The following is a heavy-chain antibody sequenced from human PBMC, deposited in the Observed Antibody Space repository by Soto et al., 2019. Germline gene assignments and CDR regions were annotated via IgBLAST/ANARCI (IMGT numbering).Heavy chain of an antibody. CDR2: ISYDGNTK. CDR1: GFTFSTYS. Sequence: QAQLVESGGGVVQPGKSLRLSCATSGFTFSTYSMNWVRQAPGKGLESVAFISYDGNTKFYADSVKGRFTISRDDSMNTVYLQMDSLRTEDTAVYYCAKDPNYDNTGIWGQGTMVTVSS. D-gene: IGHD3-22*01. V-gene: IGHV3-30*18. J-gene: IGHJ3*02. CDR3: AKDPNYDNTGI.